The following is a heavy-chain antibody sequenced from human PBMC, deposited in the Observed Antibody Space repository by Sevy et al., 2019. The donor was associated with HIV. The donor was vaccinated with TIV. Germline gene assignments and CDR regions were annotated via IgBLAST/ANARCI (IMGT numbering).Heavy chain of an antibody. D-gene: IGHD3-16*01. V-gene: IGHV4-39*01. J-gene: IGHJ5*02. CDR1: GGSISSNSHS. CDR3: ARRTDYDGFDP. CDR2: IYYSGTA. Sequence: SETLSLTCTVSGGSISSNSHSWGWIRQSPGKGLDWIASIYYSGTAYYNPSLKSRVTISVDTSKNQFSLELRSVTDADTAVYYCARRTDYDGFDPWGQGTLVTVSS.